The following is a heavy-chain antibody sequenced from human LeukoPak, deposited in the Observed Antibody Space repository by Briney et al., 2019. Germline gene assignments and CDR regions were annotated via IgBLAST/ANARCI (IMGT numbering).Heavy chain of an antibody. D-gene: IGHD2-2*01. Sequence: GESLKISCKGSGYSFTSYWIGWVRQMPGKGLEWMGIIYPGDSDTRYSPSFQGQVTISADKSISTAYLQWSSLKASDTAMYYCARHAEADQKWWDIVVDSPDYWGQGTLVTVSS. CDR3: ARHAEADQKWWDIVVDSPDY. V-gene: IGHV5-51*01. J-gene: IGHJ4*02. CDR1: GYSFTSYW. CDR2: IYPGDSDT.